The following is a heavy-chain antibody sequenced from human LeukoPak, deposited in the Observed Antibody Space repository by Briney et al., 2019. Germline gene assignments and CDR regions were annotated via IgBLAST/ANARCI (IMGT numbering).Heavy chain of an antibody. CDR3: ARSGGDRHDAFDI. J-gene: IGHJ3*02. CDR1: GGSISSGEYY. V-gene: IGHV4-30-4*08. Sequence: SETLSLTCTVSGGSISSGEYYWSWIRQPPGKGLEWIGYIYYSGSTYNPSLKSRVTISVDTSKNQFSLKLSSVTAADTAVYYCARSGGDRHDAFDIWGQGTMVTVSS. D-gene: IGHD2-21*02. CDR2: IYYSGST.